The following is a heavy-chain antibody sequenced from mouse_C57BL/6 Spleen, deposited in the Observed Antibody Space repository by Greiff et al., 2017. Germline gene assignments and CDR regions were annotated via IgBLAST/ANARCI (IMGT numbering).Heavy chain of an antibody. J-gene: IGHJ1*03. CDR1: GFTFSSYA. CDR3: TRELGPGGWYFDV. D-gene: IGHD4-1*01. V-gene: IGHV5-9-1*02. CDR2: ISSGGDYI. Sequence: EVQLVESGEGLVKPGGSLKLSCAASGFTFSSYAMSWVRQTPEKRLEWVAYISSGGDYIYYADTVKGRFTISRDNARNTLYLQMSSLKSEDTAMYYCTRELGPGGWYFDVWGTGTTVTVSS.